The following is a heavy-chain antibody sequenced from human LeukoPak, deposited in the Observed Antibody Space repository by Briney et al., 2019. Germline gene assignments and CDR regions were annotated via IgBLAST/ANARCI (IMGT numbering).Heavy chain of an antibody. Sequence: LETLSLTCTVSGGSISSYYWSWIRQPPGKGLEWIGYIYYSGSTNYNPSLKSRVTISVDTSKNQFSLKLSSVTAADTAVYYCARSPTSGWYGVDYFDYWGQGTLVTVSS. D-gene: IGHD6-19*01. J-gene: IGHJ4*02. V-gene: IGHV4-59*01. CDR1: GGSISSYY. CDR3: ARSPTSGWYGVDYFDY. CDR2: IYYSGST.